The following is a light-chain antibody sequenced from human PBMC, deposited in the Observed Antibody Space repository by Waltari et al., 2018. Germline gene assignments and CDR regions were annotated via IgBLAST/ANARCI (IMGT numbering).Light chain of an antibody. J-gene: IGKJ2*01. CDR1: QTIYSSH. CDR2: GAS. Sequence: EVVLTQSPGTLSLSPGERATLSCRASQTIYSSHLAWYQQKPGQGPRLLIYGASTRATGVPDRFSGSGSGSGTDFTLIITRLEPDDFAVYYCQQRGRSPTTFGQGTKLEIE. V-gene: IGKV3-20*01. CDR3: QQRGRSPTT.